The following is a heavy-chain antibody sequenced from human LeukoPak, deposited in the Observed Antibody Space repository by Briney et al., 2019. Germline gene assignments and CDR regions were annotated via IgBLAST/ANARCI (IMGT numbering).Heavy chain of an antibody. D-gene: IGHD4-17*01. CDR1: GYTFTGYY. Sequence: ASVKVSCKASGYTFTGYYMHWVRQAPGQGLEWMGWINPNSGGTNYAQRFQGRVTMTTDTSTSTACMELRSLRSDDTAVYYCARVSYGDYEGRFYYYGMDVWGQGTTVTVSS. J-gene: IGHJ6*02. CDR2: INPNSGGT. CDR3: ARVSYGDYEGRFYYYGMDV. V-gene: IGHV1-2*02.